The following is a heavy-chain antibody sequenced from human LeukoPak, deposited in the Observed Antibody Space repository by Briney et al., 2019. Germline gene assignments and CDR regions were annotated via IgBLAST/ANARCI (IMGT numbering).Heavy chain of an antibody. CDR2: TNPNTGGT. CDR3: ASVEMATIGFEH. V-gene: IGHV1-2*02. D-gene: IGHD5-12*01. CDR1: GYSFIGYH. J-gene: IGHJ4*02. Sequence: ASVKVSCKASGYSFIGYHMHWVRQAPGQGLEWMGWTNPNTGGTKYAQKFQGRVTITRDTSISTAYMELSSLRSDDTAVYFCASVEMATIGFEHWGQGTLVTVSS.